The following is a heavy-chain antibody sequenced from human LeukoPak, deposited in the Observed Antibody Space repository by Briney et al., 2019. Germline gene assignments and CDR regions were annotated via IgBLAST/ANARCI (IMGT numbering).Heavy chain of an antibody. CDR1: GLTFSSYS. D-gene: IGHD1-26*01. CDR2: ISSSSSYI. J-gene: IGHJ3*02. Sequence: GGSLRLSCAASGLTFSSYSMNWVRQAPGKGLEWVSSISSSSSYIYYADSVKGRFTISRDNAKSSLYLQMNSLRAEDTAVYYCAGAFPGSSYAFDIWGQGTMVTVSS. V-gene: IGHV3-21*01. CDR3: AGAFPGSSYAFDI.